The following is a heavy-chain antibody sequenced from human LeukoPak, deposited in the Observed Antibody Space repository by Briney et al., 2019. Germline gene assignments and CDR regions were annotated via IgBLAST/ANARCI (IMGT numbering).Heavy chain of an antibody. CDR3: ASVYDSSGYYPF. CDR1: GGSFGGYY. V-gene: IGHV4-34*01. J-gene: IGHJ4*02. Sequence: SETLSLTCAVYGGSFGGYYWSWIRQPPGKGLEWIGEINHSGSTNYNPSLKSRVTISVDTSKNQFSLKLSSVTAADTAVYYCASVYDSSGYYPFWGQGTLVTVS. D-gene: IGHD3-22*01. CDR2: INHSGST.